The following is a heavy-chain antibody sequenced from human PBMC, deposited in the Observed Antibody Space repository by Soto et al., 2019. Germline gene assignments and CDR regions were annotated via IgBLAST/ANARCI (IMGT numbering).Heavy chain of an antibody. CDR3: ARDCDFGLDV. CDR2: IYHSGST. J-gene: IGHJ6*02. CDR1: GGSMSSGDYY. Sequence: QMQLQESGPGLVKPSQTLSLTCTVSGGSMSSGDYYWNWIRQPPGKGLEWIGYIYHSGSTLYNPSLKSRVTLSVNTSKNQFYLRLTSVTAADTAVYFCARDCDFGLDVWGQGTTVNVSS. V-gene: IGHV4-30-4*01.